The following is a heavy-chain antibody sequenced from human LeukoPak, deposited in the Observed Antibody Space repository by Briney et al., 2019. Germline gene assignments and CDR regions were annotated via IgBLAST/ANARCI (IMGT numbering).Heavy chain of an antibody. CDR1: GFTFSSYS. CDR3: ARASSSGGYYYYYMDV. V-gene: IGHV3-48*04. CDR2: ISSSTSTI. J-gene: IGHJ6*03. Sequence: GGSLRLTCAASGFTFSSYSMNWVRQAPGKGLEWVSYISSSTSTIYYADSVKGRFTISRDNAKNSLYLQMNSLRAEDTAVYYCARASSSGGYYYYYMDVWGKGTTVTVSS.